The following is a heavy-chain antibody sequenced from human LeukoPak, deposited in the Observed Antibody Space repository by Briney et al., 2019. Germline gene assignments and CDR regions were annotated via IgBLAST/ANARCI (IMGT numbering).Heavy chain of an antibody. CDR2: ISGYNGKT. Sequence: ASVKVSCKASGYTFNTYGITWVRQAPGQGLEWMGWISGYNGKTKYAQKLQDRVTMTTDTSTTTAYMELRSLTSDDTAVYYCVRAGAVVDNRFDPWGQGTLVTVSS. V-gene: IGHV1-18*01. D-gene: IGHD2-15*01. CDR1: GYTFNTYG. J-gene: IGHJ5*02. CDR3: VRAGAVVDNRFDP.